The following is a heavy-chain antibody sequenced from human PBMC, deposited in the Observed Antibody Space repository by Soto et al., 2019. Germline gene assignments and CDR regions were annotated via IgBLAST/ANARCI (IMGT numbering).Heavy chain of an antibody. Sequence: GGSLRLSRAASGFTFSSYAMSWVRQAPGKGLEWVSAISGSGGSTYYADSVKGRFTISRDNSKNTLYLQMNSLRAEDTAVYYCAKDPSYSRSSRRFDYWGQGTLVTVSS. CDR3: AKDPSYSRSSRRFDY. V-gene: IGHV3-23*01. CDR2: ISGSGGST. D-gene: IGHD6-6*01. J-gene: IGHJ4*02. CDR1: GFTFSSYA.